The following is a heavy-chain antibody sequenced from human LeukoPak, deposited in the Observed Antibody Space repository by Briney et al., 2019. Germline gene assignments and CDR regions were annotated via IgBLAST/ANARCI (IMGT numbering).Heavy chain of an antibody. CDR3: ARQAQDGTDNYFDP. Sequence: SETLSLTCTVSSGSISGHYWSWIRQSPGRGLEWIGNIYTSGITKYNPSLSRRVTISIDTSKSQFSLKVTSMTAADTAVYYCARQAQDGTDNYFDPWGQGTLVTVSS. CDR1: SGSISGHY. J-gene: IGHJ5*02. CDR2: IYTSGIT. D-gene: IGHD1-14*01. V-gene: IGHV4-4*09.